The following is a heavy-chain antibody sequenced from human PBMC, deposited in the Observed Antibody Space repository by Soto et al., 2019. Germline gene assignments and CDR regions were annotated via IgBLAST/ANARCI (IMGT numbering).Heavy chain of an antibody. Sequence: GESLKISCKGSGYRFTSYWIGWVRQMPGKGLEWMGIIYPGDSDTRYSPSFQGQVTISADKSISTAYLQWSSLKASDTAMYYCARTYYDILTGYYGFDYWGQGTLVTVSS. D-gene: IGHD3-9*01. CDR1: GYRFTSYW. CDR2: IYPGDSDT. J-gene: IGHJ4*02. V-gene: IGHV5-51*01. CDR3: ARTYYDILTGYYGFDY.